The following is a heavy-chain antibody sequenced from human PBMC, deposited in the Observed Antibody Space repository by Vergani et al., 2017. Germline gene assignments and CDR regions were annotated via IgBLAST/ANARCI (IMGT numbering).Heavy chain of an antibody. CDR3: ARHTTYTDS. J-gene: IGHJ4*02. CDR1: EYSFGNYW. Sequence: EVELVQSGPEMRKPGESLKISCKGSEYSFGNYWIGWVRQMPGKGLEWMGIIYPADSDTRYSPSFQGQVTISADKSISTAFLQWDSLKASDTALYYCARHTTYTDSCGQGTLVTVS. D-gene: IGHD1-1*01. V-gene: IGHV5-51*01. CDR2: IYPADSDT.